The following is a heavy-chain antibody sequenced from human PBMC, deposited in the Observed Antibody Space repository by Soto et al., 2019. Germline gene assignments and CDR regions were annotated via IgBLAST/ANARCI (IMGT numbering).Heavy chain of an antibody. Sequence: QVQLQESGPGLVKPSETLSLTCTVSGGSVSSGSYYWSWIRQPPGKGLEWIGYIYYSGSSNYNPSLKSRVTISVATSQNQFPLKVSSVTAADTAVYYCASSSVYDLYYYYGMDVWGQGTTVTVSS. CDR1: GGSVSSGSYY. CDR2: IYYSGSS. V-gene: IGHV4-61*01. D-gene: IGHD5-12*01. J-gene: IGHJ6*02. CDR3: ASSSVYDLYYYYGMDV.